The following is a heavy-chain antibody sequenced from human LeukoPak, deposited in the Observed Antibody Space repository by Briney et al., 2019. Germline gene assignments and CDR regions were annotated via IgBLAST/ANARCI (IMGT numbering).Heavy chain of an antibody. CDR3: ALFDEGATPVDAFDI. J-gene: IGHJ3*02. CDR1: GGSISSGGYY. D-gene: IGHD1-26*01. Sequence: RPSETLSLTCTVSGGSISSGGYYWSWIRQPPGKGLEWIGYIYHSGSTYYNPSLKSRVTISVDRSKNQFSLKLSSVTAADTAVYYCALFDEGATPVDAFDIWGQGTMVTVSS. V-gene: IGHV4-30-2*01. CDR2: IYHSGST.